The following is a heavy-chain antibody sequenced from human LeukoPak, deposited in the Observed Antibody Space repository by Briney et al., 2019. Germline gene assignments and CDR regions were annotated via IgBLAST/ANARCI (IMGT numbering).Heavy chain of an antibody. J-gene: IGHJ4*02. Sequence: ASVRVSCKASGYTFTGYYMHWVRQAPGQGLEWMGWINPNTGDTHYAQKFQGRVTLTRDTSITTVYMELSRLTSDDTAVYYCARGLAYSYGLTPSGYWGQGTLVTVSS. D-gene: IGHD5-18*01. CDR2: INPNTGDT. CDR1: GYTFTGYY. CDR3: ARGLAYSYGLTPSGY. V-gene: IGHV1-2*02.